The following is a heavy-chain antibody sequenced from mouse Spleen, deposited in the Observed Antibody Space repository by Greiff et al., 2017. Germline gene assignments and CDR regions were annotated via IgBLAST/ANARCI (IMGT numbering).Heavy chain of an antibody. J-gene: IGHJ4*01. V-gene: IGHV5-6-5*01. CDR3: ARENYDYDNYAMDY. CDR1: GFTFSSYA. Sequence: DVMLVESGGGLVKPGGSLKLSCAASGFTFSSYAMSWVRQTPEKRLEWVASISSGGSTYYPDSVKGRFTISRDNARNILYLQMSSLRSEDTAMYYCARENYDYDNYAMDYWGQGTSVTVSS. D-gene: IGHD2-4*01. CDR2: ISSGGST.